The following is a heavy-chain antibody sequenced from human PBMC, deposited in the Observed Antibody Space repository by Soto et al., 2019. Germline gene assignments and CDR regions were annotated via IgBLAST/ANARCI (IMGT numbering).Heavy chain of an antibody. J-gene: IGHJ4*02. CDR2: IRDSGSAI. D-gene: IGHD2-15*01. V-gene: IGHV3-11*01. CDR1: GFAFSDYY. Sequence: GGSLRLSCAASGFAFSDYYMSWIRQAPGKGLEWVSYIRDSGSAIYYADSAKGRFTVSRDNAKRSLFLQMNSLRAEDTAVYYCARRPYCSGGSRYSHSMYYFDYWGQGTLVTVSS. CDR3: ARRPYCSGGSRYSHSMYYFDY.